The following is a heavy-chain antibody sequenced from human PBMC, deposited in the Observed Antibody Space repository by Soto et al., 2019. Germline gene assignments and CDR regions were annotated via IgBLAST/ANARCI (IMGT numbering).Heavy chain of an antibody. V-gene: IGHV3-23*04. J-gene: IGHJ4*02. CDR2: ISDSGGTS. CDR1: GFIFSNYV. Sequence: EVQLVDSGGGLVPPGGSLRLSCAASGFIFSNYVMSWVRQAPGKGLEWVSSISDSGGTSYYADSVKGRFTISRDNSKNTLYLQMNSLRAEDTAIYYCAKRPRALLTFDYWGQGTLVTVSS. D-gene: IGHD1-26*01. CDR3: AKRPRALLTFDY.